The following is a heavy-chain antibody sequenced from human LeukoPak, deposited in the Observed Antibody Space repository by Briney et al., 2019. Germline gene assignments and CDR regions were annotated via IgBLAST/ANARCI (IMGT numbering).Heavy chain of an antibody. D-gene: IGHD3-9*01. V-gene: IGHV3-23*01. CDR2: ISGSGAGT. CDR3: AKGAVFRYFDWLFNYFDY. CDR1: GFTFSSYA. Sequence: GGSLRLSCAASGFTFSSYAMSWVRQAPGKGLEWVPGISGSGAGTYYADSVKGRFTISRDNSKTTLYLQMDSLRADDTAVYYCAKGAVFRYFDWLFNYFDYWGQGTLVTVSS. J-gene: IGHJ4*02.